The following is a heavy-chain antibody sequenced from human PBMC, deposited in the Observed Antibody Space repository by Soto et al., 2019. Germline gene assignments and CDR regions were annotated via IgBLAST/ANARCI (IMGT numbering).Heavy chain of an antibody. CDR1: GFTFNNYG. CDR2: IWDDGSNK. J-gene: IGHJ6*02. CDR3: ARDKGNYYGSGRSGMDV. Sequence: LRLSCVTSGFTFNNYGMHWVRQAPGKGLEWVAVIWDDGSNKYYAESVKGRFTISRDTSKNTLFLQMNSLRAEDTAVYHCARDKGNYYGSGRSGMDVWGQGTTVTVSS. D-gene: IGHD3-10*01. V-gene: IGHV3-33*01.